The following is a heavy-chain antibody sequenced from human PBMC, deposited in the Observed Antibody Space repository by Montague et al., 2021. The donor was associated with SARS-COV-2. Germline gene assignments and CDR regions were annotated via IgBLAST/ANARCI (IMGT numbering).Heavy chain of an antibody. CDR1: GGSINNYY. V-gene: IGHV4-59*13. J-gene: IGHJ2*01. Sequence: SETLSPTCSVSGGSINNYYWGWVRQSPGKGMEWIGYIYYSGSVTTSYNPSLKSRVSIPVDTSENQFSLKLTSVTAADTAVYYCARRGGGEVFARFMYWYFDVWGRGSLVTVSS. CDR2: IYYSGSVTT. D-gene: IGHD2-21*01. CDR3: ARRGGGEVFARFMYWYFDV.